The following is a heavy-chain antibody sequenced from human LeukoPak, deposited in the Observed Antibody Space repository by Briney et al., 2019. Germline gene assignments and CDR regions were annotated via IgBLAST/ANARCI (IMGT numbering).Heavy chain of an antibody. D-gene: IGHD6-13*01. J-gene: IGHJ5*02. CDR3: ARGEIAAAPGNWFDP. CDR2: IYTSGST. CDR1: GGSISSGSYY. V-gene: IGHV4-61*02. Sequence: ASQTLSLTCTVSGGSISSGSYYWSWIRQPAGKGLEWIGRIYTSGSTNYNPSLKSRVTISVDTSKNQFSLKLSSVTAADTAVYYCARGEIAAAPGNWFDPWGQGTLVTVSS.